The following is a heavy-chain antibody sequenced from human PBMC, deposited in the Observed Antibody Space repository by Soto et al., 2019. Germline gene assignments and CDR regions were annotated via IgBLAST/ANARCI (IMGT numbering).Heavy chain of an antibody. CDR3: AHSPCSGGTCYLFDY. Sequence: QITLRESGPTLVKPTQTLTLTCTISGFPLSTSGVGVGWIRQPPGKSLEWLALIYWDDVQRYSPSLKTRLTITKDTSRSQVVLTMTNMYPVDTATYYCAHSPCSGGTCYLFDYWGQGTLVTVSS. D-gene: IGHD2-15*01. CDR2: IYWDDVQ. V-gene: IGHV2-5*02. J-gene: IGHJ4*02. CDR1: GFPLSTSGVG.